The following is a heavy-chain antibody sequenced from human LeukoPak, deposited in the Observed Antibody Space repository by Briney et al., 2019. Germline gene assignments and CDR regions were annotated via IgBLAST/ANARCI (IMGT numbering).Heavy chain of an antibody. V-gene: IGHV3-53*01. J-gene: IGHJ3*02. CDR1: GFTVSNNY. CDR3: SRAGGVLPHDGFDI. D-gene: IGHD2/OR15-2a*01. CDR2: IYTDGST. Sequence: KAGGSLRLSCAASGFTVSNNYMSWVRQAQGKGLEWVAIIYTDGSTYYADSMRGRFTISRDVSKNTICLQMSSLRVEDTAVYFCSRAGGVLPHDGFDIWGQGTMVTVSS.